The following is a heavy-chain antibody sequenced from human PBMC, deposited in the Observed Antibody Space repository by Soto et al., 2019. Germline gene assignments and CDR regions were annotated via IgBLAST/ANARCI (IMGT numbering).Heavy chain of an antibody. D-gene: IGHD2-2*02. J-gene: IGHJ5*02. CDR3: ASDYYCISTSCYSWFDP. CDR1: GYTFTGYY. Sequence: ASVKVSCKASGYTFTGYYMHWVRQAPGQGLEWMGWINPNSGGTNYAQKFQGWVTMTRDTSISTAYMELSRLRSDDTAVYYCASDYYCISTSCYSWFDPSGQGTLVTVSS. CDR2: INPNSGGT. V-gene: IGHV1-2*04.